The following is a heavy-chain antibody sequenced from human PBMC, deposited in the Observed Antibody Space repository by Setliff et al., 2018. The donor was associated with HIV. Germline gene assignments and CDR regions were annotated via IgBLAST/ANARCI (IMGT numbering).Heavy chain of an antibody. D-gene: IGHD6-6*01. Sequence: PGGSLRLSCAASGFSFRDYWMHWARQAPGKGLVWVSRINSDESSTNYADSVKGRFTISRDNARNSLYLQMNSLRAEDTAIYYCARIYRSSWPFDACDIWGQGTMVTVSS. J-gene: IGHJ3*02. CDR2: INSDESST. CDR1: GFSFRDYW. V-gene: IGHV3-74*01. CDR3: ARIYRSSWPFDACDI.